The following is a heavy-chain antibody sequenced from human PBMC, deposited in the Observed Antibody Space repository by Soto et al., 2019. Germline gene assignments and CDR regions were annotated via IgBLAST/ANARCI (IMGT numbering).Heavy chain of an antibody. D-gene: IGHD3-22*01. J-gene: IGHJ6*02. V-gene: IGHV3-15*01. Sequence: GGSLRLSCAASGFTFSNAWMSWVRQAPGKGLEWVGRIKSKTDGGTTDYAAPVKGRFTISRDDSKNTLYLQMNSLKTEDTAVYYCTTEPAYYYDSSGYTHYYYYGMDVWGQGTTVTVSS. CDR2: IKSKTDGGTT. CDR3: TTEPAYYYDSSGYTHYYYYGMDV. CDR1: GFTFSNAW.